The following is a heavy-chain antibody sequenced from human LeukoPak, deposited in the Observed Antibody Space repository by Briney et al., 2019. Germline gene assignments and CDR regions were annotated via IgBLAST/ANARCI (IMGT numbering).Heavy chain of an antibody. CDR1: GFTFSSYW. Sequence: GGSLRLSCAASGFTFSSYWMSWVRQAPGKGLEWVANIKRDGSEKYYVDSVKGRFTMSRDDAKNSLYLQMNSLRAEDTAVYYCARGWSQTATVGFDYWGQGTLVTVSS. CDR2: IKRDGSEK. CDR3: ARGWSQTATVGFDY. V-gene: IGHV3-7*05. J-gene: IGHJ4*02. D-gene: IGHD4-23*01.